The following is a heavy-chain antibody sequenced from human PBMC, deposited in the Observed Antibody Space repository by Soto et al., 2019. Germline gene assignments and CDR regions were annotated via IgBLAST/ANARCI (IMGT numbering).Heavy chain of an antibody. CDR1: GGSISSGDDY. V-gene: IGHV4-30-2*01. J-gene: IGHJ4*02. Sequence: SETLSLTCTVSGGSISSGDDYWSWIRQPPGKGLEWIGYIYHSGSTYYNPSLKSRVTISVDRSKNQFSLKLSSVTAADTAVYYCAAGGGLPRYYWGQGTLVTVSS. CDR3: AAGGGLPRYY. CDR2: IYHSGST. D-gene: IGHD5-12*01.